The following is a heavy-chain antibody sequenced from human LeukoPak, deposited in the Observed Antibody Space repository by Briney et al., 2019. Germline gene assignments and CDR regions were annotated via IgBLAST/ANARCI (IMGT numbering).Heavy chain of an antibody. CDR2: ISGSGGST. J-gene: IGHJ4*02. Sequence: PGGSLRLSCAASGFTFSSYAMSWVRQAPGKGLEWVSAISGSGGSTYYADSVKGRFTISRDNSKNTLYLQMNSLRAEDTAVYYCASSISPSGSYPIWGQGTLVTVSS. D-gene: IGHD1-26*01. CDR3: ASSISPSGSYPI. V-gene: IGHV3-23*01. CDR1: GFTFSSYA.